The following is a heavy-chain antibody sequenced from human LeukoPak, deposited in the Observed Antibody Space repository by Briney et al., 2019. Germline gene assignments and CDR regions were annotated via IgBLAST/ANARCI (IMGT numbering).Heavy chain of an antibody. J-gene: IGHJ4*02. Sequence: GGSLRLSCAASGFIFSSYSMNWVRQAPGKGLEWVSSISSSSSYIYYADSVKGRFTISRDNAKNSLYLQMNSLRAEDTAVYYCAREGFLWFGELLFDYWGQGTLVTVSS. V-gene: IGHV3-21*01. CDR1: GFIFSSYS. CDR2: ISSSSSYI. D-gene: IGHD3-10*01. CDR3: AREGFLWFGELLFDY.